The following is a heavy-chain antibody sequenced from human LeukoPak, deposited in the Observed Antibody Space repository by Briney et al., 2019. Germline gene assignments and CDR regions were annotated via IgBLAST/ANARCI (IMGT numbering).Heavy chain of an antibody. D-gene: IGHD3-16*02. Sequence: PGGSLRLSCAASGFTFSSYAMSWVRQAPGKGLEWVSAISGSGGSTYYADSVKGRFTISRDNSKNTLYLQMNSLRAEDTAVYYCAKGGRDYVWGSYRYKPFDYWGQGTLVTVSS. CDR1: GFTFSSYA. CDR3: AKGGRDYVWGSYRYKPFDY. V-gene: IGHV3-23*01. CDR2: ISGSGGST. J-gene: IGHJ4*02.